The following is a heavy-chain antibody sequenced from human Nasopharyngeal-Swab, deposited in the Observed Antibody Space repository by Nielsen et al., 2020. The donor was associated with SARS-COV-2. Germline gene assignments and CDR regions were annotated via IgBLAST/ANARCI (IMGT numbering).Heavy chain of an antibody. Sequence: GSLRLSCAVSGSSISSSNWWSWVRQPPGKGLEWIGEIYHSGSTNYNPSLKSRVTISVDTPKNQFSLKLSSVSVADTAVYYCARARRPSSMVRHRLNWFDPWGQGTLVTVS. CDR3: ARARRPSSMVRHRLNWFDP. CDR2: IYHSGST. D-gene: IGHD3-10*01. CDR1: GSSISSSNW. J-gene: IGHJ5*02. V-gene: IGHV4-4*02.